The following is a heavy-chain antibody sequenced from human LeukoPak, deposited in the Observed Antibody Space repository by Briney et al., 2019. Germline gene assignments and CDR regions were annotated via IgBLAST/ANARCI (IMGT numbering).Heavy chain of an antibody. CDR1: GYTFTSYG. CDR2: ISAYNGNT. CDR3: ARDQYGFWSGYYSPGY. V-gene: IGHV1-18*01. D-gene: IGHD3-3*01. J-gene: IGHJ4*02. Sequence: GASVKVSCKASGYTFTSYGISWVRQAPGQGLEWMGWISAYNGNTNYAQKLQGRVTMTTDTSTSTAYVELRSLRSDDTAVYYCARDQYGFWSGYYSPGYWGQGTLVTVSS.